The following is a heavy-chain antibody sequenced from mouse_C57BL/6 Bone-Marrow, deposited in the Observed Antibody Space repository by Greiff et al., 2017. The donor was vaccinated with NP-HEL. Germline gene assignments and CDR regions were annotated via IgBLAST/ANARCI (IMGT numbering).Heavy chain of an antibody. Sequence: VQLQQSGPELVKPGASVKISCKASGYTFTDYYMNWVKQSHGKSLEWIGDINPKNGGTSYNQKFKGKATLTVDKSSSTAYMELRSLTSEDSAVYYCARATYYDYGGAMDYWGQGTSVTVSA. D-gene: IGHD2-4*01. CDR3: ARATYYDYGGAMDY. CDR2: INPKNGGT. V-gene: IGHV1-26*01. CDR1: GYTFTDYY. J-gene: IGHJ4*01.